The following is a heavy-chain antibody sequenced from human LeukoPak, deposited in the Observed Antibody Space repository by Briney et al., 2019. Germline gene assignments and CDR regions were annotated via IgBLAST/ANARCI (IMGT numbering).Heavy chain of an antibody. J-gene: IGHJ4*02. CDR2: IGPRGDT. CDR1: GFTFSTYD. D-gene: IGHD2-15*01. V-gene: IGHV3-13*01. Sequence: PGRSLRPSCAASGFTFSTYDIHWVRQATGKGLEWVSAIGPRGDTYYAGSVQVRFTISRENAKNSLYLQMNSLGAGDTAVYYCARDACSGGRCYHDFWGQGILVTVSS. CDR3: ARDACSGGRCYHDF.